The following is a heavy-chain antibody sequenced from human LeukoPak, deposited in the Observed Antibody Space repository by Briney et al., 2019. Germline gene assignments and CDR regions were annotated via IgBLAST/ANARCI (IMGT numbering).Heavy chain of an antibody. J-gene: IGHJ6*04. CDR3: ARRGIAVAGYYYGMDV. V-gene: IGHV5-10-1*01. CDR2: IDPSDSYT. Sequence: GESLKISCKGSGYSFTSYWISWVRQMPGKGLEWMGRIDPSDSYTNYSPSFQGHVTISADKSISTAYLQWSSLKASGTAMYYCARRGIAVAGYYYGMDVWGKGTTVTVSS. D-gene: IGHD6-19*01. CDR1: GYSFTSYW.